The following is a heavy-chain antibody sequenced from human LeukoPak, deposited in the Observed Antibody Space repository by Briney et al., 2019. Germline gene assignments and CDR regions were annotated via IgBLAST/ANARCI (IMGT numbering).Heavy chain of an antibody. V-gene: IGHV4-59*08. CDR1: DGSISSYY. D-gene: IGHD6-13*01. CDR3: ARHAVGSSSWQDY. J-gene: IGHJ4*02. Sequence: PSETLSLTCTVSDGSISSYYWSWIRQPPGKGLEWIGYIYYSGSTNYNPSLKSRVTISVDTSKNQFSLKLSSVTAADTAVYYCARHAVGSSSWQDYWGQGTLVTVSS. CDR2: IYYSGST.